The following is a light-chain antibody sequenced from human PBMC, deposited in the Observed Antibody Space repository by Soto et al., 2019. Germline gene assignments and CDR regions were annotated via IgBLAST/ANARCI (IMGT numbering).Light chain of an antibody. V-gene: IGKV1-39*01. CDR3: QKSFSSPPIT. CDR1: QSVSNF. J-gene: IGKJ5*01. Sequence: DIPMTQSPSSLSASVGDRITITCRASQSVSNFFSWYQQKPGKAPKLLIHSASTLQSGGPSRFSGSGSETDFTLSISRLHPEDVATYYCQKSFSSPPITFGQGTRLEIK. CDR2: SAS.